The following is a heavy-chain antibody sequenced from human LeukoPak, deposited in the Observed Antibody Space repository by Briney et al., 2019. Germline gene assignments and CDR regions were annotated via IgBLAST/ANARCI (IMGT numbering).Heavy chain of an antibody. Sequence: PGGSLRLSCAASGFTFSSYDMHWVRQASGKGLEWVSGIGPAGDTFYSGSVKGRFTISREDAKNSLYLQMNSLRAGDTAVYYCAKSVGDLGNGFDNWGQGTMVTVSS. CDR2: IGPAGDT. J-gene: IGHJ3*02. D-gene: IGHD3-10*01. CDR1: GFTFSSYD. V-gene: IGHV3-13*01. CDR3: AKSVGDLGNGFDN.